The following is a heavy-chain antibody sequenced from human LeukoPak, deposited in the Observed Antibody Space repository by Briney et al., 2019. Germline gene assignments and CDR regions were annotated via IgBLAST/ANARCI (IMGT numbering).Heavy chain of an antibody. J-gene: IGHJ4*02. CDR3: ARERSGWFFSN. Sequence: APVKVSCKASGYSFTSYGITWVRQAPGQGLEWMGWINPYNGNTNYAQKLQGRVTMTTDTSTNTAYMDLRSLRSDDTAVYYCARERSGWFFSNWGQGTLVTVSS. CDR2: INPYNGNT. D-gene: IGHD6-19*01. V-gene: IGHV1-18*01. CDR1: GYSFTSYG.